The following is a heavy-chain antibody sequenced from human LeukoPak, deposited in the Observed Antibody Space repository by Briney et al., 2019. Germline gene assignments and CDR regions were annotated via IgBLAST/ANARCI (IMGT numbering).Heavy chain of an antibody. V-gene: IGHV1-46*01. J-gene: IGHJ1*01. CDR1: GYTFTTYY. D-gene: IGHD3-22*01. CDR3: ARGARYYDSSGYYYDEYFQH. Sequence: GASVKVSCKASGYTFTTYYTHWVRQAPGQGLEWMGIINPSGGTTAYAQKFQGRVTMTGDTSTSTLYMDLSSLRSEDTAVYYCARGARYYDSSGYYYDEYFQHWGQGTLVTVSS. CDR2: INPSGGTT.